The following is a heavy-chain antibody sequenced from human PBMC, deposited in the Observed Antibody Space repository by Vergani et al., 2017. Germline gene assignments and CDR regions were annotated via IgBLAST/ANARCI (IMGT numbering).Heavy chain of an antibody. CDR1: GYTFTSYG. CDR3: ARVNGHYDFWSGYSNIRYNWFDP. CDR2: ISAYNGNT. J-gene: IGHJ5*02. V-gene: IGHV1-18*01. Sequence: QVQLVQSGAEVKTPGASVKVSCTASGYTFTSYGISWVRQAPGQGLEWMGWISAYNGNTNYAQKLQGRVTMTTDTSTSTAYMELRSLRSDDTAVYYCARVNGHYDFWSGYSNIRYNWFDPWGQGTLVTVSS. D-gene: IGHD3-3*01.